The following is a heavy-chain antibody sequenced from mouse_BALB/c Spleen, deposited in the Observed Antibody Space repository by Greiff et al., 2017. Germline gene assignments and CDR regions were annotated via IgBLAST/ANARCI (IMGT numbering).Heavy chain of an antibody. V-gene: IGHV1S81*02. Sequence: QVHVKQSGAELVKPGASVKLSCKASGYTFTSYYMYWVKQRPGQGLEWIGEINPSNGGTNFNEKFKSKATLTVDKSSSTAYMQLSSLTSEDSAVYYCTRDYYYGSRYWYFDVWGAGTTVTVSS. D-gene: IGHD1-1*01. CDR3: TRDYYYGSRYWYFDV. CDR2: INPSNGGT. CDR1: GYTFTSYY. J-gene: IGHJ1*01.